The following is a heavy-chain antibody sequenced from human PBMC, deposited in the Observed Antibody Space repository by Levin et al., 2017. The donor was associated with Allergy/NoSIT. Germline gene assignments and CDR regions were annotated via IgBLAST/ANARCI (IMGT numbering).Heavy chain of an antibody. Sequence: GGSLRLSCAASGFTFSTYAISWVRQAPGQGLEWVSAVSAGGGTYYADSVRGRFTISRDDSKNTLYLQVNSLRAEDTAVYYCAKDHCSSTTCYFDYWGQGTLVTVSS. CDR1: GFTFSTYA. CDR2: VSAGGGT. D-gene: IGHD2-2*01. CDR3: AKDHCSSTTCYFDY. V-gene: IGHV3-23*01. J-gene: IGHJ4*02.